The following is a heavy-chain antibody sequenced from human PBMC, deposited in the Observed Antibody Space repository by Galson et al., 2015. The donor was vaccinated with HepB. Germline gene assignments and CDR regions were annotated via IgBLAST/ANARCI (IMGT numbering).Heavy chain of an antibody. CDR2: ISYDGINT. J-gene: IGHJ3*02. V-gene: IGHV3-30*04. CDR3: ARVGSGSDCFDI. CDR1: GFTFSTYA. Sequence: SLRLSCAASGFTFSTYAMHWVRQAPGKGLKWVAVISYDGINTYYADSVKGRFTISRDNSKNTLYLQMNGLRAEDTTVYYCARVGSGSDCFDIWGQRTMVTVSS. D-gene: IGHD3-10*01.